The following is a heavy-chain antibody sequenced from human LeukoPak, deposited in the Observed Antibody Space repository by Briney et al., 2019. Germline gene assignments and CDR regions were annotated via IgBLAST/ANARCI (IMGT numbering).Heavy chain of an antibody. CDR1: GGSISSYY. D-gene: IGHD2-15*01. J-gene: IGHJ6*03. Sequence: SETLSLTCTVSGGSISSYYWSWIRQPPGKGLEWIGYISYSGSTTYNPSLKSRVIISVDTSKNQFSLKLTSLTAADTAVYYCARYPGSAEYRHYYYMDVWGKGTTVTVSS. CDR3: ARYPGSAEYRHYYYMDV. V-gene: IGHV4-59*01. CDR2: ISYSGST.